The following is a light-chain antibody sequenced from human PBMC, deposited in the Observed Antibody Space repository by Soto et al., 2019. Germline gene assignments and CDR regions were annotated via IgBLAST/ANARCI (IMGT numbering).Light chain of an antibody. CDR3: QQRSNWPIT. CDR1: QSVSSH. J-gene: IGKJ5*01. V-gene: IGKV3-11*01. CDR2: NAS. Sequence: EIVLTQSPATLYLSPEERATLSCSASQSVSSHLAWYQQKPGQAPRLLIYNASNRATGIPARFSGSGSVTDFTLTISSLEPGDFAVYYCQQRSNWPITFGQGTRLEIK.